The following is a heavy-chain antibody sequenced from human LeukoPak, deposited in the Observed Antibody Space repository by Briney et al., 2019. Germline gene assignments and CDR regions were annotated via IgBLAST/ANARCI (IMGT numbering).Heavy chain of an antibody. CDR1: GFTFDDYG. J-gene: IGHJ4*02. D-gene: IGHD5-24*01. V-gene: IGHV3-20*04. Sequence: GGSLRLSCAASGFTFDDYGMSWVRQAPGTGLEWVSGINWNGGSTGYADSVKGRFTISRDNAKNSLYLQMNSLRAEDTALYYCARKRDGYNLYYFDYWGQGTLVTVSS. CDR3: ARKRDGYNLYYFDY. CDR2: INWNGGST.